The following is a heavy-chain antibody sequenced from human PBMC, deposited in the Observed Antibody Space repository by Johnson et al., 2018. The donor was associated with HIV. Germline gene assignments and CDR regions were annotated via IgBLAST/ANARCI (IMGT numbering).Heavy chain of an antibody. CDR2: ISGSGGST. J-gene: IGHJ3*02. D-gene: IGHD6-6*01. V-gene: IGHV3-23*04. CDR1: GFTFSSYA. CDR3: ARHSTSSTMGAFDI. Sequence: VQLVESGGGLVQPGGSLRFSCAVSGFTFSSYAMSWVRQAPGKGLEWVSAISGSGGSTYYADSVKGRFTISRDNSKNTLYRQMNSLRAEDTAVYYCARHSTSSTMGAFDIWGQGTMVTVSS.